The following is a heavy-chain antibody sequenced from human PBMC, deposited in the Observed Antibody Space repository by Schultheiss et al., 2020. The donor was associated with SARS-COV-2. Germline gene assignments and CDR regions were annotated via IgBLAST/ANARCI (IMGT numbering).Heavy chain of an antibody. CDR2: IYYSGST. Sequence: SETLSLTCTVSGGSISSYYWSWIRQPPGKGLEWIGYIYYSGSTYYNPSLKSRVTISVDTSKNQFSLKLSSVTAADTAVYYCARMGVAGTSWFDPWGQGTLVTVSS. V-gene: IGHV4-59*08. CDR1: GGSISSYY. D-gene: IGHD6-19*01. J-gene: IGHJ5*02. CDR3: ARMGVAGTSWFDP.